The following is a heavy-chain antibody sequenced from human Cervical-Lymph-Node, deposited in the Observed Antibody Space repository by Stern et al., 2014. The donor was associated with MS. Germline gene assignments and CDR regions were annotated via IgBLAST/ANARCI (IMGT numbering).Heavy chain of an antibody. J-gene: IGHJ4*02. CDR2: ISGSTSYT. CDR1: GFSFSDYY. Sequence: MQLVESGGGLVKPGGSLRLSCAASGFSFSDYYMSWIRQAPGKGLEWVTYISGSTSYTKYADSVKGRFTISRDNTKISLYLQMNSLSAEDTAVYYCARGYSSGWYAGSDYWGQGSLVTVSS. V-gene: IGHV3-11*06. CDR3: ARGYSSGWYAGSDY. D-gene: IGHD6-19*01.